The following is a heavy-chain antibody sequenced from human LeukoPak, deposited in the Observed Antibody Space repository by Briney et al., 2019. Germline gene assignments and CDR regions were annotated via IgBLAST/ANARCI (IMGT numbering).Heavy chain of an antibody. Sequence: PSETLSLTCTVSGGSISGYYWSWIRQPPGKGLECIGYIYYSGSTNYNPSLKSRVTISVDTSRNQFSLKLTSVTAADTAVYYCAKVSDRDSSGYYWGFESWGQGTLVTVSS. D-gene: IGHD3-22*01. CDR3: AKVSDRDSSGYYWGFES. CDR1: GGSISGYY. CDR2: IYYSGST. J-gene: IGHJ4*02. V-gene: IGHV4-59*08.